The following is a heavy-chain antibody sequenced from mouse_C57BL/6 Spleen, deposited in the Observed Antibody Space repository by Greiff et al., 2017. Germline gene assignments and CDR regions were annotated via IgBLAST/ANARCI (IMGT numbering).Heavy chain of an antibody. CDR1: GYAFSSYW. D-gene: IGHD4-1*01. Sequence: VQLQQSGAELVKPGASVKISCKASGYAFSSYWMNWVKQRPGKGLEWIGQIYPGDGDTNYNGKFKGKATLTADKSSSTAYMQLSSRTSEDSAVYFCARRRGLGDFDYWGQGTTLTVSS. CDR2: IYPGDGDT. CDR3: ARRRGLGDFDY. J-gene: IGHJ2*01. V-gene: IGHV1-80*01.